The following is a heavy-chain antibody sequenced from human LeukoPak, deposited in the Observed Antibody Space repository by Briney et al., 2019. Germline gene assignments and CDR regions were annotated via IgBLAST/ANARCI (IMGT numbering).Heavy chain of an antibody. Sequence: SVKVSCKASGGTFSSYAISWVRQAPGQGLEWMGGIIPIFGTANYAQKFQGRVTITADRSTSTAYMELRTLRSDDTAVYYCARVLLVEDSESHYFDHWGQGTLVTVTS. CDR2: IIPIFGTA. D-gene: IGHD1-26*01. CDR1: GGTFSSYA. V-gene: IGHV1-69*06. J-gene: IGHJ4*02. CDR3: ARVLLVEDSESHYFDH.